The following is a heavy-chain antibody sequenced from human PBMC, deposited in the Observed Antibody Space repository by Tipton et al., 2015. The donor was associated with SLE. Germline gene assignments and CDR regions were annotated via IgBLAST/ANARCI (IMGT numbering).Heavy chain of an antibody. V-gene: IGHV4-39*07. D-gene: IGHD2-2*01. CDR2: IYYSGNT. Sequence: TLSLTCTVSGGSISSSSYYWGWIRQPPGKGLEWIRSIYYSGNTYYNPSLKSRVTISVDTSKNQFSLKLSSVTAADTAVYYCARRLVAAANDWYFGLWGRGTLVTVSS. CDR3: ARRLVAAANDWYFGL. CDR1: GGSISSSSYY. J-gene: IGHJ2*01.